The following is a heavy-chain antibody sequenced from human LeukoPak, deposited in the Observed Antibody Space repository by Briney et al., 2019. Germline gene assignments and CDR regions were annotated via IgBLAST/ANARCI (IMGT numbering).Heavy chain of an antibody. CDR3: ARSGVVDATSRYMDV. V-gene: IGHV1-18*01. D-gene: IGHD5-12*01. CDR2: ISAYNGDT. J-gene: IGHJ6*03. CDR1: GYTFSTYG. Sequence: ASVKVSCKVSGYTFSTYGLTWVRQAPGQGLEWMGWISAYNGDTKYSQSLQGRVTMTTDTSTSTASMELRSLRSDDTAVYYCARSGVVDATSRYMDVWGKGTTVTVSS.